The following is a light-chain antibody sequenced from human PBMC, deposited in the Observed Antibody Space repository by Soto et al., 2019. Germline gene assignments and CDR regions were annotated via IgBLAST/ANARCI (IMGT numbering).Light chain of an antibody. CDR2: EVS. Sequence: QSALTQPPSASGSPGQSVTISCTGTSSDVGGYNYVSWYQQHPGKAPNLMIYEVSKRPSGVPDRFSGSKSGNTASLTVYGLQSEDEAEYYCSSYARSDNFVVFGGGTTGTVL. J-gene: IGLJ2*01. CDR1: SSDVGGYNY. CDR3: SSYARSDNFVV. V-gene: IGLV2-8*01.